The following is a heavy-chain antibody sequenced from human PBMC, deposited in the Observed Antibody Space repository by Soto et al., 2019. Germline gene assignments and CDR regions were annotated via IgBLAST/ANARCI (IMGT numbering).Heavy chain of an antibody. Sequence: GGALRLSCSASGFTFSSYAMHWVRQAPGKGLEYVSAISSNGGSTYYADSVKGRFTISRDNSKNTLYLQMSSLRAEDTAVYYCVKDSGFDWLSYYFDYWGQGTLVTVSS. CDR2: ISSNGGST. CDR3: VKDSGFDWLSYYFDY. CDR1: GFTFSSYA. D-gene: IGHD3-9*01. V-gene: IGHV3-64D*06. J-gene: IGHJ4*02.